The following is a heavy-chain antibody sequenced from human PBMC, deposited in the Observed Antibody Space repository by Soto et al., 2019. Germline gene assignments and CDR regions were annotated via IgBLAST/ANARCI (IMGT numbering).Heavy chain of an antibody. J-gene: IGHJ4*02. V-gene: IGHV3-53*04. CDR3: VRDLGDGHKSA. Sequence: EVQLVESGGGLVQPGGSLRLSCSASEFPVSTTYMSWVRQAPGKGLECVSIIFANDNTYYGDSVKGRFTISRRNSRSTLYLQMTGLGPADTAVYYCVRDLGDGHKSAWGQGTLVTVSS. CDR2: IFANDNT. D-gene: IGHD3-3*01. CDR1: EFPVSTTY.